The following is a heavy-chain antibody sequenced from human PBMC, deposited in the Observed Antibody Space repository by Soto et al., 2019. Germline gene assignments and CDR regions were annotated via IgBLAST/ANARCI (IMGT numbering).Heavy chain of an antibody. V-gene: IGHV4-30-4*01. CDR3: ARLSYDFWSGYYNSNYYYYGMDV. CDR2: IHYSGST. D-gene: IGHD3-3*01. Sequence: SETLSLTCAVSGGSISSGGAYYWSWIRQSPGKGLEWIAYIHYSGSTYYNSSLKSRVTMSVDTAKNQFSLKVSSVTAADTAVYYCARLSYDFWSGYYNSNYYYYGMDVWGQGTTVT. CDR1: GGSISSGGAYY. J-gene: IGHJ6*02.